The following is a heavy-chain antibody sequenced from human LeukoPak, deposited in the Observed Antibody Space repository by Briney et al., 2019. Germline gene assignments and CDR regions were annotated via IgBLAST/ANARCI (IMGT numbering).Heavy chain of an antibody. V-gene: IGHV4-34*01. J-gene: IGHJ4*02. CDR2: INHSGST. D-gene: IGHD3-22*01. CDR3: ARRRSSGYYHY. Sequence: SETLSLTCAVYGGSFSGYYWSWIRQSPGKGLEWIGEINHSGSTNYNPSLKSRVTISVDTSKNQFSLKLSSVTAADTAVYYCARRRSSGYYHYWGQGTLVTVSS. CDR1: GGSFSGYY.